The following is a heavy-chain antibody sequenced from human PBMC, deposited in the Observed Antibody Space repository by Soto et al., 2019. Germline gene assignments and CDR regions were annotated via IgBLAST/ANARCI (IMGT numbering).Heavy chain of an antibody. CDR1: GGSISSRSFY. V-gene: IGHV4-39*01. J-gene: IGHJ4*02. D-gene: IGHD2-2*01. CDR3: ASRSSYCRHTTCYEDYLDS. CDR2: LYYSGST. Sequence: QLQLQESGPGLVKPSETLSLTCTVSGGSISSRSFYWGWIRQPPGMGLEWIGILYYSGSTDYDPSLKSRLSIYVDSSKNQFALRLPSVTAADTAVYYWASRSSYCRHTTCYEDYLDSWGQGILVTVSS.